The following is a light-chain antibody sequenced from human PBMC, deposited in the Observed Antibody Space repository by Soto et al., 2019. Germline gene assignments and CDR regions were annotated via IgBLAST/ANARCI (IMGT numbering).Light chain of an antibody. CDR1: SSDVGAYDR. V-gene: IGLV2-11*01. Sequence: QSALTQPPSASGSPGQSVTISCTGTSSDVGAYDRVSWYQQHPGKPPKLIIYAVTDRTSGVPDRFSGSKSGNTASLTISGLQPEDEADYYCCSYAGRYTWVFDGGTKVTVL. J-gene: IGLJ3*02. CDR2: AVT. CDR3: CSYAGRYTWV.